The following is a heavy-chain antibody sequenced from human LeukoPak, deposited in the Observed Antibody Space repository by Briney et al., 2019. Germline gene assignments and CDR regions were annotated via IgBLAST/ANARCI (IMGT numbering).Heavy chain of an antibody. CDR2: INPSGGST. CDR1: GYTFTRYY. D-gene: IGHD3-22*01. V-gene: IGHV1-46*03. CDR3: ARNPEVYDSSGYPRYFDY. Sequence: ASVKVSCKASGYTFTRYYMHWVRQAPGQGLEWMGIINPSGGSTSYAQKFQGRVTMTRDTSTSTVYMELSSLRSEDTAVYYCARNPEVYDSSGYPRYFDYWGRGTLVTVSS. J-gene: IGHJ4*02.